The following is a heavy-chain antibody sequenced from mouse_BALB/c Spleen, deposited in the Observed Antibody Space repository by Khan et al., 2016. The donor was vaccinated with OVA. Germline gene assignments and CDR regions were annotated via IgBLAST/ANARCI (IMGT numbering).Heavy chain of an antibody. CDR2: IWSDGTT. Sequence: QVQLKQSGPGLVAPSQSLSITCTISGFSLANYGVHWVRQPPGKGLEWLVVIWSDGTTTYNSALKSRLSISRDNSKSQVFLKMNSLQTDDTAMYYCARQPDYHNYVMDYWGQGTSVTVSS. CDR1: GFSLANYG. CDR3: ARQPDYHNYVMDY. D-gene: IGHD1-1*02. J-gene: IGHJ4*01. V-gene: IGHV2-6-1*01.